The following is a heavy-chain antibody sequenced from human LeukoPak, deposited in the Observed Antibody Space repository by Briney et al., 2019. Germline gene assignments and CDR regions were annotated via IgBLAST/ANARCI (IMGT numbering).Heavy chain of an antibody. CDR2: ISSSSSYI. CDR1: GFTFSSYA. D-gene: IGHD3-10*01. J-gene: IGHJ6*02. CDR3: ARDLPVWFGELYHYYYGMDV. V-gene: IGHV3-21*01. Sequence: GGSLRLSCAASGFTFSSYAMHWVRQAPGKGLEWVSSISSSSSYIYYADSVKGRFTISRDNAKNSLYLQMNSLRAEDTAVYYCARDLPVWFGELYHYYYGMDVWGQGTTVTVSS.